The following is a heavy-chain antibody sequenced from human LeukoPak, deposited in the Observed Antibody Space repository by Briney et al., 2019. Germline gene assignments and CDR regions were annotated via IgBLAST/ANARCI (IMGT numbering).Heavy chain of an antibody. CDR1: GGSFSGYY. J-gene: IGHJ5*02. CDR3: ATTTTVSTP. D-gene: IGHD4-17*01. CDR2: INHSGST. Sequence: PSETLSLTCAAYGGSFSGYYWSWIRQPPGKGLEWIGEINHSGSTNYNPSLKSRVTISVDTSKNQFSLKLSSVTAADTAVYYCATTTTVSTPWGQGTLVTVSS. V-gene: IGHV4-34*01.